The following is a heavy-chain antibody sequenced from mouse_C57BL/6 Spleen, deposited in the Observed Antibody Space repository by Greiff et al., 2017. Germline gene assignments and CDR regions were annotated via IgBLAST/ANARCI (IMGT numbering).Heavy chain of an antibody. CDR1: GYTFTSYW. CDR3: ARSDRPELGQDWFAY. D-gene: IGHD4-1*01. CDR2: IDPSDSET. Sequence: QVQLQQPGAELVRPGSSVKLSCKASGYTFTSYWMHWVKQRPIQGLEWIGNIDPSDSETHYNQKFKDKATLTVDKSSSTAYMQLSSLTSEDSAVYYCARSDRPELGQDWFAYWGQGTLVTVSA. V-gene: IGHV1-52*01. J-gene: IGHJ3*01.